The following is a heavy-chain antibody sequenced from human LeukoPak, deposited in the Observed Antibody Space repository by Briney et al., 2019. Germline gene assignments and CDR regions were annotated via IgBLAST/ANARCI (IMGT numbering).Heavy chain of an antibody. V-gene: IGHV3-23*01. J-gene: IGHJ6*03. CDR3: VKLRRFLDTTESNYMDV. CDR1: GFTFSSYA. CDR2: ISGSGGST. D-gene: IGHD3/OR15-3a*01. Sequence: AGGSLRLSCAASGFTFSSYAMSWVRQAPGKGLEWVSAISGSGGSTYYADSVKGRFTISRDNSKSTLFLQMNSLRAEDPVIYYCVKLRRFLDTTESNYMDVWGKGTTVTVSS.